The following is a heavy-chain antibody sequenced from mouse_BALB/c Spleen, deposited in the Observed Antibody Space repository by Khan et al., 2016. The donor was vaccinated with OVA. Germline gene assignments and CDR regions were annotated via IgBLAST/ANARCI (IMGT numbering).Heavy chain of an antibody. J-gene: IGHJ3*01. CDR1: GFTFSTYA. CDR3: GRSPYGNFAY. Sequence: EVELVESGGGLVKPGGSLKLSCAASGFTFSTYAMSWVRQTPEKRLEWVATINSDGDYTYYPDSVTGRFTISRDNAKNTLYLQMSSLRSEDAAMYYCGRSPYGNFAYWGQGTLVTVSA. V-gene: IGHV5-9-3*01. D-gene: IGHD2-1*01. CDR2: INSDGDYT.